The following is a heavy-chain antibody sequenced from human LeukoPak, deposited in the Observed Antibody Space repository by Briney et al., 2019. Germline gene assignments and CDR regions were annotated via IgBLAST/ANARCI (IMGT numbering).Heavy chain of an antibody. Sequence: SETLSLTCTVSGGSISSYYWSWIRQPAGKGPEWIGRIYSSGSTNYNPSLKSRVIMSVDTSKNEFALKLRSVTAADTAVYYCARETGYSSPLDSWGQGTLVTVSS. CDR2: IYSSGST. CDR1: GGSISSYY. CDR3: ARETGYSSPLDS. V-gene: IGHV4-4*07. J-gene: IGHJ4*02. D-gene: IGHD6-13*01.